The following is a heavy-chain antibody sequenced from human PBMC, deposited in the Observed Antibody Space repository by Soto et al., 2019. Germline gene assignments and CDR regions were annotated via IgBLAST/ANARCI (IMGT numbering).Heavy chain of an antibody. D-gene: IGHD6-19*01. V-gene: IGHV1-18*01. CDR2: ISAYNGNI. CDR1: GYTFTSYG. J-gene: IGHJ4*02. Sequence: ASLKVACKTAGYTFTSYGISCVRHTPGQGLELIGWISAYNGNINYAQKFQGRVTMTTVTSTSTVYMELRSLRSDDTAVYYCARVMGYSSGWGPYFEYWGQGTLVTVSS. CDR3: ARVMGYSSGWGPYFEY.